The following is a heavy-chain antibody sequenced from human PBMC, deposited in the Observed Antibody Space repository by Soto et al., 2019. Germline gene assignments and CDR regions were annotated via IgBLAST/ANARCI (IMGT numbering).Heavy chain of an antibody. V-gene: IGHV1-69*01. Sequence: QVQLVQSGPEVKKPGSSVKVSCKASGDTFNSHVITWVRQAPGQGLEWLGGIITAFGTTSYAQNFQDRLTITADEAATTDHMELSSLTSDDTAMYYCTRSYGYTFGGSLDNWGQGTLVTVSS. CDR1: GDTFNSHV. CDR2: IITAFGTT. CDR3: TRSYGYTFGGSLDN. J-gene: IGHJ4*02. D-gene: IGHD5-18*01.